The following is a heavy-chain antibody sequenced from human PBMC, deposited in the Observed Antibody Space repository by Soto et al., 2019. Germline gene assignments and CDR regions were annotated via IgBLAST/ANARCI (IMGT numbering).Heavy chain of an antibody. CDR2: IYYSGRT. D-gene: IGHD3-3*01. CDR3: ASMGRWSAHRAAAEYFKH. CDR1: GGSISSYY. V-gene: IGHV4-59*12. Sequence: PETLSLTSTVSGGSISSYYWSWIRQPPGKGLEWIGYIYYSGRTNYNHSLKSRVTISVDTSKNQFSMKLSSVTAADTAVYYSASMGRWSAHRAAAEYFKHWGQGTLATVS. J-gene: IGHJ1*01.